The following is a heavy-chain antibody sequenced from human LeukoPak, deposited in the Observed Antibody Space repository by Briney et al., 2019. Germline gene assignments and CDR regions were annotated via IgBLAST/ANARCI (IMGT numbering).Heavy chain of an antibody. D-gene: IGHD3-10*01. CDR2: ISSDGSII. J-gene: IGHJ4*02. CDR3: ASILRSSSGYYFDY. CDR1: GFTLSNYG. V-gene: IGHV3-30*03. Sequence: GGSLRLSCAASGFTLSNYGMHWVRQAPGKGLEWVAVISSDGSIIKEADSVRGKFTISRDNSKNTLYLQMNSLRAEDTAVYYCASILRSSSGYYFDYWGQGTLVTVSS.